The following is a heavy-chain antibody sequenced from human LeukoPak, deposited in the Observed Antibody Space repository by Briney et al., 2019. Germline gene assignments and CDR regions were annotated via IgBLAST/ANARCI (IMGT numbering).Heavy chain of an antibody. CDR3: ARGSGRRITMVRGVPTLDY. D-gene: IGHD3-10*01. J-gene: IGHJ4*02. V-gene: IGHV4-34*01. CDR2: INHSGST. Sequence: PSETLSLTCAVYGGPFSGYYWSWIRQPPGKGLEWIGEINHSGSTNYNPSLKSRVTISVDTSKNQFSLKLSSVTAADTAVYYCARGSGRRITMVRGVPTLDYWGQGTLVTVSS. CDR1: GGPFSGYY.